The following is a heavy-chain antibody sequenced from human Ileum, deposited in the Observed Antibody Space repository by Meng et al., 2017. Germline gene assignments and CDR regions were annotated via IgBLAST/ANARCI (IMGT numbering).Heavy chain of an antibody. Sequence: HVLLLREGPGLVKSSGTLLLPLEVSVYTVSNTNWWEWLRQSTGKGLEWIGEIHHSGRTNFLASLQSRATISLDESKNQFSLTRTSVTAADTAVYYCARGVGDIRVGFDYWGQGILVTVSS. CDR2: IHHSGRT. J-gene: IGHJ4*02. CDR1: VYTVSNTNW. V-gene: IGHV4-4*02. D-gene: IGHD5-12*01. CDR3: ARGVGDIRVGFDY.